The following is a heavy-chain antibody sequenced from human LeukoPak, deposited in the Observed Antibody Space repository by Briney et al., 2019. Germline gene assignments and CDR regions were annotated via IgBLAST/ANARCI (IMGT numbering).Heavy chain of an antibody. CDR1: GGSISSSSYY. CDR3: ARRGGTVTSPFDY. D-gene: IGHD4-17*01. CDR2: IYYSGSS. V-gene: IGHV4-39*01. J-gene: IGHJ4*02. Sequence: PSETLSLTCTLSGGSISSSSYYWGWIRQPPGKGLEWIGTIYYSGSSSYNTSLKSRVTISVDTSKNQFSLKLSSVTAADTAVYYCARRGGTVTSPFDYWGQGTLLTVSS.